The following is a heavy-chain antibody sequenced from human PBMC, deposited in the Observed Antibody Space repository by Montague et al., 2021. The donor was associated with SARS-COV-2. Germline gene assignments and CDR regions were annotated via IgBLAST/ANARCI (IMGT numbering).Heavy chain of an antibody. CDR2: IYTSGTT. CDR3: AGHRNYGDHSLDNWFHP. Sequence: SETLSLTCTVSGDSTSCPNCYWGWIRQAPGQGLDWIGTIYTSGTTYYNPSLKSRLTISIDTSKNQFSLKLSSVTAADTAVYYCAGHRNYGDHSLDNWFHPWGQGTLVTVSS. D-gene: IGHD4-17*01. CDR1: GDSTSCPNCY. J-gene: IGHJ5*02. V-gene: IGHV4-39*01.